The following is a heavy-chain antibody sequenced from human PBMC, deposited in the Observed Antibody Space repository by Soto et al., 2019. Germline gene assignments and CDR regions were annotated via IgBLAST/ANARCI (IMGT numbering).Heavy chain of an antibody. CDR1: GFTFGDYA. J-gene: IGHJ4*02. V-gene: IGHV3-49*03. CDR2: IRSKAYGGTT. CDR3: TRDTGPKFFFDY. Sequence: GGSLRLSCTASGFTFGDYAMSWFRQAPGKGLEWVGFIRSKAYGGTTEYAASVKGRFTISRDDSKSIAHLQMNSLKTEDTAVYYCTRDTGPKFFFDYWGQGTLVTVSS.